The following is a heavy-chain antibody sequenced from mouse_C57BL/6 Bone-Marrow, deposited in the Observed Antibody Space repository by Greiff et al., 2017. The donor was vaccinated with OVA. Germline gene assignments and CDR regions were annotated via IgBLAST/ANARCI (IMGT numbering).Heavy chain of an antibody. V-gene: IGHV1-82*01. CDR1: GYAFSSSW. D-gene: IGHD1-2*01. J-gene: IGHJ3*01. CDR2: IYPGDGDT. Sequence: VQLQQSGPELVKPGASVKISCKASGYAFSSSWMNWVKQRPGKGLEWIGRIYPGDGDTNYNGKFKGKATLTADKASSTAYMQLSSLASEDSAVYFCALRRRAYWGQGTLGTVSA. CDR3: ALRRRAY.